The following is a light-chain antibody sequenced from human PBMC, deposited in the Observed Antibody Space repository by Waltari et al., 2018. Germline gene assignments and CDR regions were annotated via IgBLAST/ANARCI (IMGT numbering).Light chain of an antibody. CDR3: SSYAGSNYVA. V-gene: IGLV2-8*01. CDR1: SSDIAGYNY. CDR2: EVT. J-gene: IGLJ2*01. Sequence: QSALTQPPSASGSPGQSVTISFTGTSSDIAGYNYVPWYQQRPGKAPKLLIYEVTKRPSGVPDRFSGSKSANTASLTVSGLQAEDEADYYCSSYAGSNYVAFGGGTKLTVL.